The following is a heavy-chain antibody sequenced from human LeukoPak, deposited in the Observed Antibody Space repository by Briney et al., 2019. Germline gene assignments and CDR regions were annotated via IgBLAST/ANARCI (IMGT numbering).Heavy chain of an antibody. D-gene: IGHD2-15*01. CDR2: IHYSGST. CDR1: GGSISIYY. Sequence: PSETLSLTCTVSGGSISIYYWHWIRQPPGKGLEWIGYIHYSGSTYHNPPLKSRVTISVDTSKNQFSLRLNSVTAADTAVYYCAREWSAFDIWGQGTMVTVSS. V-gene: IGHV4-59*01. J-gene: IGHJ3*02. CDR3: AREWSAFDI.